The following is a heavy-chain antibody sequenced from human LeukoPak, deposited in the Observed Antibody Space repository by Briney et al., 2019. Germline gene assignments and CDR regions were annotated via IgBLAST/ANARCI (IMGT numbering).Heavy chain of an antibody. D-gene: IGHD6-6*01. V-gene: IGHV3-7*01. CDR3: ARAVAARSSY. CDR2: ISQDGSQK. J-gene: IGHJ4*02. Sequence: PGGSLRLSCAASGFTLSSYWMSWVRQAPGKGLEWVANISQDGSQKYYVDSVKGRFTISRDNAKNSLYLQMNSLRAEDTAVYYCARAVAARSSYWGQGTLVTVSS. CDR1: GFTLSSYW.